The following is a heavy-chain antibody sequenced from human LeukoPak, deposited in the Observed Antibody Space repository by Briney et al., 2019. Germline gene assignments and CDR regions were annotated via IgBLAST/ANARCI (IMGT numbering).Heavy chain of an antibody. CDR1: GYTFTGYY. CDR2: INPNSGGT. D-gene: IGHD2-21*02. J-gene: IGHJ4*02. CDR3: AKAYCGGDCYSVAPYLDY. Sequence: ASVKVSCTASGYTFTGYYMHWVRQAPGQGLEWMGWINPNSGGTNYAQKFQGWVTMTRDTSISTAYMELSRLRSDDTAVYYCAKAYCGGDCYSVAPYLDYWGQGTLVTVSS. V-gene: IGHV1-2*04.